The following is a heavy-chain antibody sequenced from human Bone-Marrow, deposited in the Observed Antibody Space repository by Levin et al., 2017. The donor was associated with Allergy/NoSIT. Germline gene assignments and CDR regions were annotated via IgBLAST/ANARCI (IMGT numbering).Heavy chain of an antibody. J-gene: IGHJ4*02. V-gene: IGHV4-31*03. Sequence: SQTLSLTCTVSGGSISTGGYYWSWIRQHPGKGLEWIGCIYYNGGTSYNPSLKSRVTISEDTSKNQFSLTLNSVTAADTAVYYCASLLLWFGEFLGTDHWGQGTRVTVSS. CDR3: ASLLLWFGEFLGTDH. CDR1: GGSISTGGYY. CDR2: IYYNGGT. D-gene: IGHD3-10*01.